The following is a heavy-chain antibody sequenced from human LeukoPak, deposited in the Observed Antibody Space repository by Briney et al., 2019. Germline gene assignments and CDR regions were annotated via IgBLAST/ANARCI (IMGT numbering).Heavy chain of an antibody. CDR1: GFSFITYG. J-gene: IGHJ4*02. CDR3: AKDPGETQQGSFEY. Sequence: GGSLRLSCAASGFSFITYGMHWVRQAPGKGLEWVSSIRGSGGSTYYADSVKGQFTISRDNSKNTLYLQMNSLRAEDTAVYYCAKDPGETQQGSFEYRGQGNLVNGPS. CDR2: IRGSGGST. V-gene: IGHV3-23*01. D-gene: IGHD1/OR15-1a*01.